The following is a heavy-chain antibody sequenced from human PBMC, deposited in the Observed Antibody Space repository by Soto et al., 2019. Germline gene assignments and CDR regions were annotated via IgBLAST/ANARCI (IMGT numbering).Heavy chain of an antibody. CDR1: GFSIQTSYF. Sequence: PSETLSLTCGVSGFSIQTSYFWVCLRQPPGKGLAWIGLISHSGRAISHPSFARRATISLETTNNAFSLTLKSVTAADTAVYYCARGRSFRLVGVRLGSWGKGIPVTVSS. V-gene: IGHV4-38-2*01. CDR2: ISHSGRA. CDR3: ARGRSFRLVGVRLGS. D-gene: IGHD3-16*02. J-gene: IGHJ4*02.